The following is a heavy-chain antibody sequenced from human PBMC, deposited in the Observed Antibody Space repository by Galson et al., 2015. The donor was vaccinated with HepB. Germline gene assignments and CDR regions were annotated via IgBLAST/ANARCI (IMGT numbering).Heavy chain of an antibody. Sequence: SLRLSCAASGFTFSSYGMHWVRQAPGMGLEWVAVISYDGSTKYHADSVKGRFTISRDNSKNTLYLQMNSLRAEDTAVYYCAKDIRNRWDYGMDVWGQGTTVTVSS. V-gene: IGHV3-30*18. D-gene: IGHD1-14*01. CDR3: AKDIRNRWDYGMDV. CDR1: GFTFSSYG. J-gene: IGHJ6*02. CDR2: ISYDGSTK.